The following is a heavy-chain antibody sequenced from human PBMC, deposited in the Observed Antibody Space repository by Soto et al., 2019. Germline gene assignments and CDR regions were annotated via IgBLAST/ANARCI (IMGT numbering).Heavy chain of an antibody. CDR3: ARGDNLLRYFF. CDR2: MNPNSGNT. D-gene: IGHD3-9*01. CDR1: GYTFTSYD. Sequence: ASVKVSCKASGYTFTSYDINWVRQATGQGLEWMGWMNPNSGNTGYAQKFQGRVTMTRDPSISTAYMELSSLRSEDTAVYYCARGDNLLRYFFWGQGTLVTVSS. V-gene: IGHV1-8*01. J-gene: IGHJ4*02.